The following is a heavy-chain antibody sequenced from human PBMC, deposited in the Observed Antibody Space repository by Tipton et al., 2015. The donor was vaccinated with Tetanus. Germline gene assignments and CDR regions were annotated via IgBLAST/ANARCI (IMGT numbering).Heavy chain of an antibody. V-gene: IGHV5-51*01. CDR3: ARLHPFGSGFYGGY. J-gene: IGHJ4*02. D-gene: IGHD6-25*01. Sequence: VQLVQSGAEVKKPGESLKISCKGSGYNFTNYWIGWVRQMPGKGLEWMGVIFPGDSDTRYSPPFQGQVTISVDKSISPAYLQWVSLKASDTAMYYCARLHPFGSGFYGGYWGQGTLVTVSS. CDR1: GYNFTNYW. CDR2: IFPGDSDT.